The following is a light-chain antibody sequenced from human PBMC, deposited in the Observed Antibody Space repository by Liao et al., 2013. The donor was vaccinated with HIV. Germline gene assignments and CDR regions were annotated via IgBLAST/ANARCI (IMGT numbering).Light chain of an antibody. V-gene: IGLV3-21*01. CDR1: NIGSKS. Sequence: SYELTQPPSVSVAPGKTARITCGGNNIGSKSVHWYQQKPGQAPVLVIYYDNDRPSGIPERFSGSNSGNTATLTISGTQAADEADYYCQAWDSGTALYTFGTGTKVTVL. CDR2: YDN. J-gene: IGLJ1*01. CDR3: QAWDSGTALYT.